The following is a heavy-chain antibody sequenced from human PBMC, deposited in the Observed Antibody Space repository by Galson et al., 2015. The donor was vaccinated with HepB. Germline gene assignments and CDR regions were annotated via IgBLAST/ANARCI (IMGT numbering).Heavy chain of an antibody. Sequence: SLRLSCAASGFTFGDYAMSWFRQAPGKGLEWVGFIRSKAYGGTTEYAASVKGRFTISRDDSKSIAYLQMNSLKTEDTAVYYCTRDLSVRKIPCSSTSCLGFWFDPWGQGTLVTVSS. J-gene: IGHJ5*02. CDR2: IRSKAYGGTT. CDR3: TRDLSVRKIPCSSTSCLGFWFDP. D-gene: IGHD2-2*01. CDR1: GFTFGDYA. V-gene: IGHV3-49*03.